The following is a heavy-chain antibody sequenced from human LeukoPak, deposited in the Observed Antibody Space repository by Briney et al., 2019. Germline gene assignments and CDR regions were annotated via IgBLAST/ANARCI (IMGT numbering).Heavy chain of an antibody. Sequence: GGPLRLSCAASGFTFSSYWMHWVRQAPGKGLLWVSRINSDGSSTWYADSVKGRFTISRDNAKNTLYLQMNSLRAEDTAVYYCARVYSSSSSDYWGQGTLVTVSS. CDR3: ARVYSSSSSDY. CDR2: INSDGSST. CDR1: GFTFSSYW. J-gene: IGHJ4*02. D-gene: IGHD6-6*01. V-gene: IGHV3-74*01.